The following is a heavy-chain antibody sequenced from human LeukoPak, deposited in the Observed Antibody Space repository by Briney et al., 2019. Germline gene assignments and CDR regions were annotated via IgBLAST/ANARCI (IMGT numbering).Heavy chain of an antibody. CDR3: AKRGVVIRVILVGFHKEAYYFDS. V-gene: IGHV3-23*01. J-gene: IGHJ4*02. D-gene: IGHD3-22*01. Sequence: GGSLRLSCAVSGVTLSNYGMSWVRQAPGKGLEWVAGISGGGGGTIYADSVKGRFTISRDSSKNTLHLQMNSLRAEDTAVYFCAKRGVVIRVILVGFHKEAYYFDSWGQGALVSVSS. CDR1: GVTLSNYG. CDR2: ISGGGGGT.